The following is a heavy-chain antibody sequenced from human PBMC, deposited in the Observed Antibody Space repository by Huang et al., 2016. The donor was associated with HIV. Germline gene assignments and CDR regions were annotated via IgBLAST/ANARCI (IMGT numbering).Heavy chain of an antibody. Sequence: QLHLQQSGPGLVRPSETLSLICTVSGGSITSSNHYWGWISQTPGKGLEWIGNFYYSGDAYYTPSLKNRVSISIDTSKSQFSRRLSSVIATDTAVYYCASGEYGKNAYDIWGQGTVVTVSA. J-gene: IGHJ3*02. CDR2: FYYSGDA. CDR3: ASGEYGKNAYDI. CDR1: GGSITSSNHY. V-gene: IGHV4-39*01. D-gene: IGHD2-2*01.